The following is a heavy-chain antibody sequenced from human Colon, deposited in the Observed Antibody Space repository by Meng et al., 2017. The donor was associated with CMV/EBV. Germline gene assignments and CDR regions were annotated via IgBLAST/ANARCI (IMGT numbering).Heavy chain of an antibody. V-gene: IGHV5-51*01. CDR3: ARWNVWGYGDSHTDPYYYYGMDV. CDR2: IYPGDSDT. Sequence: GESLKISCKGSGYSFTSYWIGWVRQIPGKGLEWMGIIYPGDSDTRYSPSFQGQVTISADKSISTAYLQWSSLKASDTAMYYCARWNVWGYGDSHTDPYYYYGMDVWGQGTTVTVSS. J-gene: IGHJ6*02. D-gene: IGHD4-17*01. CDR1: GYSFTSYW.